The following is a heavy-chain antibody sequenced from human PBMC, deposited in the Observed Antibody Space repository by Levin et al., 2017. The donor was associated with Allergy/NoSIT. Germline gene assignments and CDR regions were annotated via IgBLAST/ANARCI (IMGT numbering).Heavy chain of an antibody. J-gene: IGHJ5*02. CDR2: IKQDGSEK. Sequence: GGSLRLSCAASGFTFSSYWMSWVRQAPGKGLEWVANIKQDGSEKYYVDSVKGRFTISRDNAKNSLYLQMNSLRAEDTAVYYCARGGAAAFWWFDPWGQGTLVTVSS. CDR3: ARGGAAAFWWFDP. V-gene: IGHV3-7*01. D-gene: IGHD6-13*01. CDR1: GFTFSSYW.